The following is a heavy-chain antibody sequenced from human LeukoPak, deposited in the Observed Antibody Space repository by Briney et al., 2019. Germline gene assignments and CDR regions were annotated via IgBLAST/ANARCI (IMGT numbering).Heavy chain of an antibody. Sequence: GGSLRLSCAASGFTFSDYYMSWIRQAPGKGLEWVSYISSSGSTIYYADSVKGRFTISRDNAKNSLYLQMNSLRAEDTAVYYCARDLHYSTIFGVVIMGFYDYWSQGTLVTVSS. J-gene: IGHJ4*02. CDR1: GFTFSDYY. CDR2: ISSSGSTI. D-gene: IGHD3-3*01. V-gene: IGHV3-11*04. CDR3: ARDLHYSTIFGVVIMGFYDY.